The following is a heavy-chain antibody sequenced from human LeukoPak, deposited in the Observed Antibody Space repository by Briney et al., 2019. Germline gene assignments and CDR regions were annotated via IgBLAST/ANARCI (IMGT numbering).Heavy chain of an antibody. V-gene: IGHV3-11*03. J-gene: IGHJ4*02. CDR1: GFTFSDYY. CDR2: ISYSSTYT. CDR3: ARIPANSYYFDY. Sequence: GGCLRLSCAASGFTFSDYYMAWIRQPPGEGLEWISYISYSSTYTNYADSVRGRFTISRDDARNSVFLQMNSLRAEDTAVCYCARIPANSYYFDYWGPGSLVTVSS.